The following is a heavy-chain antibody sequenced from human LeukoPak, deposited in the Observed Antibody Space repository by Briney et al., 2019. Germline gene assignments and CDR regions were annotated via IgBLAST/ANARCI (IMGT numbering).Heavy chain of an antibody. Sequence: GASVEGSCKASGATFSSKTISWVRQAPGQGLEWMGRIIPILGIANYAQKFQGRVTITADKSTSTAYMELSSLRSEDTAVYYCARAGETADFDYWGQGTLVTVSS. V-gene: IGHV1-69*02. CDR1: GATFSSKT. CDR3: ARAGETADFDY. J-gene: IGHJ4*02. D-gene: IGHD3-10*01. CDR2: IIPILGIA.